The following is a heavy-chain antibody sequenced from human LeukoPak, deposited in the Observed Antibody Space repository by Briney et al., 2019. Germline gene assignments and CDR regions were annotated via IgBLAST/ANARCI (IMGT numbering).Heavy chain of an antibody. CDR3: AKDQNTVATAPFDY. J-gene: IGHJ4*02. Sequence: GGSLRLSCAASGFTFSSYAMSWVRQAPGKGLEWVSAINSAGSTYYGDSVRGRFTISRDDSKNVLYLQMNSLRAEDTALYYCAKDQNTVATAPFDYWGQGTLVTVSS. V-gene: IGHV3-23*01. CDR1: GFTFSSYA. CDR2: INSAGST. D-gene: IGHD4-17*01.